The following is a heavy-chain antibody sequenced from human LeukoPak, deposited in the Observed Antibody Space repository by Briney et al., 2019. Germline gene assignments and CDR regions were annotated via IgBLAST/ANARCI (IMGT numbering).Heavy chain of an antibody. CDR3: AREQQLPYNWFDP. D-gene: IGHD6-13*01. CDR2: IIPILGIA. V-gene: IGHV1-69*04. Sequence: SVKVSCKASGGTFSSYAISWVRQAPGQGLEWMGRIIPILGIANYAQKFQGRVTITADKPTSTAYMELSSLRSEDTAVYYCAREQQLPYNWFDPWGQGTLVTVSS. J-gene: IGHJ5*02. CDR1: GGTFSSYA.